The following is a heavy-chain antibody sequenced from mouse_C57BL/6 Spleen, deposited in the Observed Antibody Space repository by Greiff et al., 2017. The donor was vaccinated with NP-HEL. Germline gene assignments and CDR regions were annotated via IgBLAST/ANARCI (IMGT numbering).Heavy chain of an antibody. V-gene: IGHV1-72*01. CDR3: AREDQFITTKYFDV. D-gene: IGHD1-1*01. CDR1: GYTFTSYW. Sequence: VQLQQPGAELVKPGASVKLSCKASGYTFTSYWMHWVKQRPGRGLEWIGRTDPNSGGTKYNEKFKSKATLTVDKPSSTAYMQLSSLTSEDSAVYYCAREDQFITTKYFDVWGTGTTVTVSS. J-gene: IGHJ1*03. CDR2: TDPNSGGT.